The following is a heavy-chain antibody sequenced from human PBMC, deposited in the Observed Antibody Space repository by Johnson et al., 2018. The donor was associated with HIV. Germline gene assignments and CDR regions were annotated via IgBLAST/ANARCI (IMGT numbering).Heavy chain of an antibody. J-gene: IGHJ3*01. V-gene: IGHV3-30*14. CDR3: ARATIVVLPAGAFDV. Sequence: QVQLVESGGGVVQPGRSLRLSCAGSGFTFNNYAIHWVRQAPGKGLEWVAIVSSDGSNKFYADSVKGRFTISRDNSKKVLSLQMNNLRPDDTAVYYCARATIVVLPAGAFDVWCQGTMVTVSS. CDR1: GFTFNNYA. CDR2: VSSDGSNK. D-gene: IGHD2-2*01.